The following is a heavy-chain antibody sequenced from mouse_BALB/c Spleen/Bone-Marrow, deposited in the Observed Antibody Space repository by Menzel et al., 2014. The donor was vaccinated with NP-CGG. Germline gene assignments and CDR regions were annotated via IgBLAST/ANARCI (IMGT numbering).Heavy chain of an antibody. CDR3: ARSLWLTPYFDY. J-gene: IGHJ2*01. Sequence: QVPLKECGPGILQPSQTLSLTCSFSGFSLSTSGMGVGWIRQPSGKGLEWLAHIWWDDVKRYNPALKSRLAISKDTSSSQVFLKIAGVDTADTATDYWARSLWLTPYFDYWGQGTTLTVSS. V-gene: IGHV8-8*01. CDR2: IWWDDVK. CDR1: GFSLSTSGMG. D-gene: IGHD1-1*01.